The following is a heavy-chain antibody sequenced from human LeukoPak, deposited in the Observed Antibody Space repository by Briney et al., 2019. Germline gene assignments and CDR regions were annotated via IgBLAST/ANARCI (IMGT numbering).Heavy chain of an antibody. CDR1: GGSFSGYY. CDR2: INHSGST. V-gene: IGHV4-34*01. J-gene: IGHJ4*02. CDR3: AWGYSYAPDY. Sequence: SETLSLTCAVYGGSFSGYYWSWIRQPPGKGLEWIGEINHSGSTNYNPSLKSRVTISVDTSKNQFSLKLSSVTAADTAVYYCAWGYSYAPDYWGQGTLVTVSS. D-gene: IGHD5-18*01.